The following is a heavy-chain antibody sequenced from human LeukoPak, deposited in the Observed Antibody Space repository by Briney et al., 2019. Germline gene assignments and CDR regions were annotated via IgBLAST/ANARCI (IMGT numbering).Heavy chain of an antibody. CDR1: GGSFSGYY. V-gene: IGHV4-34*01. J-gene: IGHJ4*02. D-gene: IGHD5-24*01. CDR2: MSHRGST. CDR3: ARVPKLDGYNYARWRGVDY. Sequence: SETLSLTCAVYGGSFSGYYWIWIRQPPGKGLEWIGEMSHRGSTNYNTSLKSRVTISVDPSKNQFSLKLSSVTAADTAVYYCARVPKLDGYNYARWRGVDYWGQGTLVTVSS.